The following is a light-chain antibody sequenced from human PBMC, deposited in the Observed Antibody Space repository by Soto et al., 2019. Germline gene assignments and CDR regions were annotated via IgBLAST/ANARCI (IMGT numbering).Light chain of an antibody. CDR3: QQGKTFPLT. Sequence: DIQMTQSPSSMSASVGDRVTITCRASQDISNCLAWYQQKPGRAPKLLIYSASTLQSGVPSRFSGSGSGTDFSLTISRLQPDDFATYYCQQGKTFPLTFGGGTKVEIK. CDR1: QDISNC. J-gene: IGKJ4*01. CDR2: SAS. V-gene: IGKV1-12*01.